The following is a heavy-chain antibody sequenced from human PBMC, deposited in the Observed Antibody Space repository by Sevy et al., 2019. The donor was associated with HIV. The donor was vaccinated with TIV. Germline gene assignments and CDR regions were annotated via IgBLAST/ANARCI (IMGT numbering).Heavy chain of an antibody. V-gene: IGHV3-73*01. Sequence: GGSLRLSCAASGFTFSGSAKHWVRQASGKGLEWVGRIRSKANNYATGYAASVKGRFTISRDDSKNTAYLQMNSLKTEDTAIYYCTRHQGSYCGSTSCSYNWFDPWGQGTLVTVSS. J-gene: IGHJ5*02. CDR2: IRSKANNYAT. CDR3: TRHQGSYCGSTSCSYNWFDP. CDR1: GFTFSGSA. D-gene: IGHD2-2*01.